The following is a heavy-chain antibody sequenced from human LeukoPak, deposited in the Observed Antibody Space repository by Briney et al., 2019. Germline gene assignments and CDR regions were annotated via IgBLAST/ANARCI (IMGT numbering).Heavy chain of an antibody. V-gene: IGHV3-21*01. CDR1: GFTFSSYS. J-gene: IGHJ4*02. CDR2: ISSSSSYI. Sequence: GGSLRLSCAASGFTFSSYSMNWVRQAPGKGLEWVSSISSSSSYIYYADSVKGRFTISRDNAKNSLYLQMNSLRAEDTAVYYCARGSIAVAGTVDYWGQGTLVTVSS. CDR3: ARGSIAVAGTVDY. D-gene: IGHD6-19*01.